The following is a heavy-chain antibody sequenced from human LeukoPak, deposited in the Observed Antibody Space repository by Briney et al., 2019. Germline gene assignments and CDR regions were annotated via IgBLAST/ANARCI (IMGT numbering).Heavy chain of an antibody. J-gene: IGHJ5*02. D-gene: IGHD3-10*01. CDR3: ARDHNWDGSGSYYQNWFDP. CDR1: GFTFSSYS. CDR2: ISSSTSYI. Sequence: PGGSLRLSCAASGFTFSSYSMNWVRQAPGKGLEWVSSISSSTSYIYYADSGKGPFTISRDNAKNSLYLQMNSLRVEDTAVYYCARDHNWDGSGSYYQNWFDPWGQGTLVTVSS. V-gene: IGHV3-21*01.